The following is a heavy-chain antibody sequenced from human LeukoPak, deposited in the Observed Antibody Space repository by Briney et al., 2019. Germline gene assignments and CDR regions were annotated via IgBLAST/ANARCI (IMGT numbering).Heavy chain of an antibody. J-gene: IGHJ4*02. CDR1: GFTFSSYS. CDR3: AKDLSGYSSSSAL. CDR2: ISGSGGST. D-gene: IGHD6-6*01. V-gene: IGHV3-23*01. Sequence: GGSLRLSCAASGFTFSSYSMSWVRQAPGKGLEWVSAISGSGGSTYYADSVKGRFTISRDNSKNTLYLQMNSLRAEDTAVYYCAKDLSGYSSSSALWGQGTLVTVSS.